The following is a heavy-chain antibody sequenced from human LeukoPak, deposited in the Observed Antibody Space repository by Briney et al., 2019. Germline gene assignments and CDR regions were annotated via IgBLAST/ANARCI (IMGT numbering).Heavy chain of an antibody. V-gene: IGHV3-7*01. D-gene: IGHD2-2*01. J-gene: IGHJ4*02. Sequence: GGSLRLSCAASGFTFSSYWMNWARQAPGKGLEWVASINHNGNVNYYVDSVKGRFTISRDNAKNTVYLQMNNLRAEDTAVYYCVSFYETYWGRGTLVTVSS. CDR3: VSFYETY. CDR2: INHNGNVN. CDR1: GFTFSSYW.